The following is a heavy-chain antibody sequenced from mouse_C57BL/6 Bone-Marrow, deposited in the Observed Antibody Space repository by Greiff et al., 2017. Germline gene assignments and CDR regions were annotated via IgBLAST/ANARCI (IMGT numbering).Heavy chain of an antibody. J-gene: IGHJ3*01. V-gene: IGHV2-3-1*01. CDR1: GFSLTSYG. D-gene: IGHD1-1*01. Sequence: VHLQESGPGLVQPSQSLSITCTASGFSLTSYGVHWVRQSPGKGLEWLGVIWSGGSTDYYAALVSRRSISTENSTSHTFFKMNSLQADDTAIYYCARNYFSWFAYWGQGTLVTVSA. CDR2: IWSGGST. CDR3: ARNYFSWFAY.